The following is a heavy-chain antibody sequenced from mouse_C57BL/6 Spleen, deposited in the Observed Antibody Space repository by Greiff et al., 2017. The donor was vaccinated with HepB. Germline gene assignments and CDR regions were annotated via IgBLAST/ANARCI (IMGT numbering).Heavy chain of an antibody. CDR1: GYTFTDYY. Sequence: VQLQQSGPELVKPGASVKISCKASGYTFTDYYMNWVKQSHGKSLEWIGDINPNNGGTSYNQKFKGKATLTVDKSSSTAYMELRSLTSEDSAVYYCARGETGTLYYAMDYWGQGTSVTVSS. V-gene: IGHV1-26*01. J-gene: IGHJ4*01. CDR2: INPNNGGT. D-gene: IGHD4-1*01. CDR3: ARGETGTLYYAMDY.